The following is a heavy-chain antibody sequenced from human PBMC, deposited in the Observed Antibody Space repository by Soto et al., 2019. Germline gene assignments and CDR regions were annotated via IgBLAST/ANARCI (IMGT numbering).Heavy chain of an antibody. CDR1: GFTFSSYS. Sequence: EVQLVESGGGLVQPGGSLRLSCAASGFTFSSYSMNWVRQTPGKGLEWVSFISSGDTTYYADSVKGRFTISRDIAQNSVYLQMHSLRDEDTAVYYCAREPAVDSSGHLDYWGQGTLVTVSS. D-gene: IGHD6-19*01. V-gene: IGHV3-48*02. CDR3: AREPAVDSSGHLDY. CDR2: ISSGDTT. J-gene: IGHJ4*02.